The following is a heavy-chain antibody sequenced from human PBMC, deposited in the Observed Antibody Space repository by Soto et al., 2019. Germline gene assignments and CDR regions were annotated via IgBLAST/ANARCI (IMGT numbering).Heavy chain of an antibody. D-gene: IGHD2-8*01. Sequence: SETLSLTCAVSSGSISSSNWWSWVRQPPGKGLEWIGEIYHSGSTNYNPSLKSRVTKSVDKSKNQFSLKLSSVTAADTAVYYCARFRQYGWFDPWGQGTLVTV. CDR3: ARFRQYGWFDP. J-gene: IGHJ5*02. CDR1: SGSISSSNW. V-gene: IGHV4-4*02. CDR2: IYHSGST.